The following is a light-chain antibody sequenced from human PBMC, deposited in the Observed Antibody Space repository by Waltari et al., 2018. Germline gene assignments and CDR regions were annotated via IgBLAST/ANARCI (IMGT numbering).Light chain of an antibody. CDR2: DAS. J-gene: IGKJ5*01. CDR1: QSVSSH. Sequence: EIVLTQSPATLSLSPGERATLPCRASQSVSSHLAWYQHKPCQAPRLLIYDASNRATGIPARFSGSGSGTDFTLTISSLEPEDFAVYYCQQRSNWPPITFGQGTRLEIK. V-gene: IGKV3-11*01. CDR3: QQRSNWPPIT.